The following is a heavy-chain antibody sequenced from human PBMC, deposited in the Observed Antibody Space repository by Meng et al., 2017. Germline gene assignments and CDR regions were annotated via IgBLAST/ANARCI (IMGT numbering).Heavy chain of an antibody. CDR2: IYWDDDK. V-gene: IGHV2-5*02. CDR3: AHRRGDSREGWFDP. Sequence: QTTWKESGPTLVKPTQTLTLTCTFSGFSLSTSGVGVGWIRQPPGKALEWLALIYWDDDKRYSPSLKSRLTITKGTSKNQVVLTMTNMDPVDTATYYCAHRRGDSREGWFDPWGQGTLVTVSS. D-gene: IGHD2-21*02. CDR1: GFSLSTSGVG. J-gene: IGHJ5*02.